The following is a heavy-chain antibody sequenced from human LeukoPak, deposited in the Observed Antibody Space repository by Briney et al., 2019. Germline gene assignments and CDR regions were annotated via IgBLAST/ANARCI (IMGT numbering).Heavy chain of an antibody. CDR3: AINDGSGSYYKSDY. CDR2: IDQSGST. CDR1: GGSFSGYY. V-gene: IGHV4-34*01. D-gene: IGHD3-10*01. J-gene: IGHJ4*02. Sequence: SETLSLTCAVYGGSFSGYYWSWVRQPAGKGPEWIGEIDQSGSTNYNPSLKSRVTITIDTSKNQFSLKLNSVTAADTAVYYCAINDGSGSYYKSDYWGQGTLVTVSS.